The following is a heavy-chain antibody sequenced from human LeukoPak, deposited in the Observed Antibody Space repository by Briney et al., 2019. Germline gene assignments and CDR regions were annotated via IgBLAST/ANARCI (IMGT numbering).Heavy chain of an antibody. CDR2: ISGSGGST. CDR1: GFTFSSYA. Sequence: PGGSLRLSCAASGFTFSSYAMSWVRQAPGKGLEWVSAISGSGGSTYYADSVKGRFTISRDNSKNTLYLQMNSLRAEDTAVYYCAKDRFLEWYNGDYFDYWGQGTLVTVSS. D-gene: IGHD3-3*01. V-gene: IGHV3-23*01. CDR3: AKDRFLEWYNGDYFDY. J-gene: IGHJ4*02.